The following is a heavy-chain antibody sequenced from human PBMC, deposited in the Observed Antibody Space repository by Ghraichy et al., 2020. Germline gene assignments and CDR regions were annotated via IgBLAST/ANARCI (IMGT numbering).Heavy chain of an antibody. D-gene: IGHD3-22*01. Sequence: GGSLRLSCAVSGFTFSSYSMNWVRQAPGKGPEWVSYISSTSGTMYYADSVKGRFTISRDNAKNSLYLQMNSLRAEDTAVYYCARYDTQIGWFDPWGQGTLFTVSS. CDR1: GFTFSSYS. CDR3: ARYDTQIGWFDP. V-gene: IGHV3-48*04. CDR2: ISSTSGTM. J-gene: IGHJ5*02.